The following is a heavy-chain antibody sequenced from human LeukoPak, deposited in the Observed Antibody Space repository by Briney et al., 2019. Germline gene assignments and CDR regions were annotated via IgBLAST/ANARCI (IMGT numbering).Heavy chain of an antibody. CDR2: ISPYNGNT. CDR3: ARDPRHMVTTKYNAFDI. D-gene: IGHD4-17*01. J-gene: IGHJ3*02. V-gene: IGHV1-18*01. Sequence: ASVKVSCKTSGYTFTDYGFGWVRQAPGQGLEWMGRISPYNGNTRYTQKFQDRVTMTTDTSAGTAYMELRSLRSDDTAVYYCARDPRHMVTTKYNAFDIWGQGTMVTVSS. CDR1: GYTFTDYG.